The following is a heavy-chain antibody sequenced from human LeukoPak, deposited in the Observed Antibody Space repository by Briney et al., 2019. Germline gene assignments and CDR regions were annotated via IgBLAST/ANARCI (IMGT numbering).Heavy chain of an antibody. J-gene: IGHJ4*02. CDR1: EFSVGSNY. V-gene: IGHV3-66*01. Sequence: WGSLRLSCAASEFSVGSNYMTWVRQAPGKGLEWVSLIYSGGSTYYADSVKGRFTISRDNSKNTLYLQMNSLRAEDAAVYYCARGPSGHHNTGGQGTLVTVSS. CDR2: IYSGGST. CDR3: ARGPSGHHNT. D-gene: IGHD5-12*01.